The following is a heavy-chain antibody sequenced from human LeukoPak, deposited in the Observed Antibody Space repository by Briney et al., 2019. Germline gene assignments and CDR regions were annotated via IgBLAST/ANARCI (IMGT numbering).Heavy chain of an antibody. CDR3: ARTPSSEQQLFFDY. Sequence: GGSLRLSCAASGFTFSSYAMHWVRQAPGNGLEWVAVISYDGSNKYYADSVKGRFTISRDNAKNSLYLQMNSLRAEDTAVYYCARTPSSEQQLFFDYWGQGTLVTVSS. D-gene: IGHD6-13*01. J-gene: IGHJ4*02. CDR1: GFTFSSYA. CDR2: ISYDGSNK. V-gene: IGHV3-30*04.